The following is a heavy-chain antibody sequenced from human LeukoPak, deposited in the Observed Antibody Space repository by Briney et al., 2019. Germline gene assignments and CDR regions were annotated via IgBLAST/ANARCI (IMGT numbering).Heavy chain of an antibody. V-gene: IGHV3-48*03. D-gene: IGHD5-18*01. CDR1: GFTFSSYE. CDR2: ISSSGSTI. Sequence: GGSLRLSCAASGFTFSSYEMNWVRQAPGKGLEWVSYISSSGSTIYYADSVKGRLTISRDNAKNSLYLQMNSLRAEDTAVYYCASLAAYGYSYRYYLDYWGQGTLVTVSS. J-gene: IGHJ4*02. CDR3: ASLAAYGYSYRYYLDY.